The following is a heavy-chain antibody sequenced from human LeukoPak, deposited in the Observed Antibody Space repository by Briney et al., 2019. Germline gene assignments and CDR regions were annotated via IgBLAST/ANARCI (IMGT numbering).Heavy chain of an antibody. CDR2: IRSKAYGGTT. Sequence: GGSLRLSCTASGFTFGDYAMSWVRQAPGKGLEWVGFIRSKAYGGTTEYAASVKGRFTISRDDSKSIAYLQVNSLKTEDTAVYYCTRDRGYSSGWYTDAFDIWGQGTMVTVSS. D-gene: IGHD6-19*01. V-gene: IGHV3-49*04. J-gene: IGHJ3*02. CDR3: TRDRGYSSGWYTDAFDI. CDR1: GFTFGDYA.